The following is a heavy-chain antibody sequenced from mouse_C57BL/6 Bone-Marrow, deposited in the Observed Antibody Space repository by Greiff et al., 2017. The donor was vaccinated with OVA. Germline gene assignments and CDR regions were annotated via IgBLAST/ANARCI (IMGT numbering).Heavy chain of an antibody. CDR2: ISYDGSN. CDR3: ARAHDYYGSSPFAY. CDR1: GYSFTSGYY. D-gene: IGHD1-1*01. V-gene: IGHV3-6*01. J-gene: IGHJ3*01. Sequence: EVQLQQSGPGLVKPSQSLSLTCSVTGYSFTSGYYWNCIRQFPGNKLECMVFISYDGSNNYNPSLKNRISITRDTSKNQFFLKLNSVTTEDTATYYCARAHDYYGSSPFAYWGQGTLVTVSA.